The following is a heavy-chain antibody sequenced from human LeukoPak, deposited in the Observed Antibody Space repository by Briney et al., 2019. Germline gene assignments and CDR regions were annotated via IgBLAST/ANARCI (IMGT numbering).Heavy chain of an antibody. CDR2: VYYGGST. J-gene: IGHJ4*02. Sequence: SETLSLTCTVSGGSISSYYWSRIRQPPGKGLEWIGYVYYGGSTTYHPSLKSRVTMSVDTSKNQLSLNLRSLTAADTAVYYCARGSDFGDYWGQGTLVTVSS. CDR3: ARGSDFGDY. V-gene: IGHV4-59*01. D-gene: IGHD4-17*01. CDR1: GGSISSYY.